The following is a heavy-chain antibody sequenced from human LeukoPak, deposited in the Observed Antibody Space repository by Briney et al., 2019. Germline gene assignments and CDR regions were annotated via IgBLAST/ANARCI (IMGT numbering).Heavy chain of an antibody. J-gene: IGHJ2*01. D-gene: IGHD7-27*01. CDR3: ARLSWGRHWYFDL. V-gene: IGHV4-59*08. Sequence: SETLSLTCTVSGGSISSYYWSWIRQPPGKGLEWIGYIYYSGSTNYKPSLKSRVTISVDTSKNQFSLKLTSVTAADTAVFYCARLSWGRHWYFDLWGRGTLVTVSS. CDR2: IYYSGST. CDR1: GGSISSYY.